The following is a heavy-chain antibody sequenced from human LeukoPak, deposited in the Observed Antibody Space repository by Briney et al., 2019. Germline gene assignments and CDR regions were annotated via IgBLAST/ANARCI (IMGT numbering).Heavy chain of an antibody. Sequence: SETLSLTCAVYGGSFSGYYWSWIRQPPGKGLEWIGEINHSGSTNYNPSLKSRVTISVDTSKNQFSLKLSSVTAADTAVYYCASRRCGYSYGSGTSNAFDIWGQGTMVTVSS. CDR1: GGSFSGYY. V-gene: IGHV4-34*01. CDR2: INHSGST. D-gene: IGHD5-18*01. CDR3: ASRRCGYSYGSGTSNAFDI. J-gene: IGHJ3*02.